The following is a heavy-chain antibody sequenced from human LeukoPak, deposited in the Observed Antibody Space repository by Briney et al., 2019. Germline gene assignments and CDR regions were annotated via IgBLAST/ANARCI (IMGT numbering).Heavy chain of an antibody. CDR3: ARGDRSSWFNFDY. J-gene: IGHJ4*02. CDR2: TWYDGTNK. CDR1: GSTFSSYV. V-gene: IGHV3-33*01. D-gene: IGHD6-13*01. Sequence: GGSLRLSCAASGSTFSSYVMHWVRQAPGKGLEWVAVTWYDGTNKYFADSVRGRFSISRDNSKNTLYLQMNSLRAEDTAVYYCARGDRSSWFNFDYWGQGTLVTVSS.